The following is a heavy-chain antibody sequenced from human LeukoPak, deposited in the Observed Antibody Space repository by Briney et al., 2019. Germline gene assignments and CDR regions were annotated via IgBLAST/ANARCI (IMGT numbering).Heavy chain of an antibody. J-gene: IGHJ4*02. V-gene: IGHV3-30*18. D-gene: IGHD3-10*01. CDR1: GFTVSTYG. CDR2: ISNDGSNK. Sequence: GRSLRLSCAASGFTVSTYGVHWVRQAPGKGLEWVAVISNDGSNKYYADSVKGRFTISRDNSKNTLYLQMNSLRAEDSAVYYCAKGEYTYGPGSFDYWGQGTLVTVSS. CDR3: AKGEYTYGPGSFDY.